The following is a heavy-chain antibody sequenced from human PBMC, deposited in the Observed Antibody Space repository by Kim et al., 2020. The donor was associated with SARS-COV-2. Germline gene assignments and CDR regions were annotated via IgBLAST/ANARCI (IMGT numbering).Heavy chain of an antibody. CDR3: TLATTPLDY. J-gene: IGHJ4*02. D-gene: IGHD4-17*01. CDR2: SNK. Sequence: SNKCYADSVKGRFTISRDNSKNTLYLQMNSLRAEDTAVYYCTLATTPLDYWGQGTLVTVSS. V-gene: IGHV3-33*01.